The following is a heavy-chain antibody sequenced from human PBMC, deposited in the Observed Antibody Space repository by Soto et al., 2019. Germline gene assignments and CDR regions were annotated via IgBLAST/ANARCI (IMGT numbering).Heavy chain of an antibody. V-gene: IGHV3-30*18. Sequence: QVQLVESGGGVVQPGRSLRLSCAASGFTFSSYGMHWVRQAPGKGLEWVAVISYDGSNKYYADSVKGRFTISRDNSKNTLYLQMNSLRAEDTAVYYCAKEVQGDRYYYYGMDVWCQGTTVTVSS. CDR2: ISYDGSNK. D-gene: IGHD2-21*01. CDR3: AKEVQGDRYYYYGMDV. CDR1: GFTFSSYG. J-gene: IGHJ6*02.